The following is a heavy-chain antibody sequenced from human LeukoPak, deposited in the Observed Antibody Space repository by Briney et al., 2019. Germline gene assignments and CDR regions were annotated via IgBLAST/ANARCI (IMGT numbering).Heavy chain of an antibody. D-gene: IGHD6-19*01. V-gene: IGHV4-61*02. Sequence: SETLSLTCTVSGGSISSGSYYWSGIRQPAGKGLEWIGRIYTSGSTNYNPSLKSRVTISVDTSKNQFSLKLSSVTAADAAVYYCARDLGGSSGWYGDAFDIWGQGTMVTVSS. CDR3: ARDLGGSSGWYGDAFDI. J-gene: IGHJ3*02. CDR1: GGSISSGSYY. CDR2: IYTSGST.